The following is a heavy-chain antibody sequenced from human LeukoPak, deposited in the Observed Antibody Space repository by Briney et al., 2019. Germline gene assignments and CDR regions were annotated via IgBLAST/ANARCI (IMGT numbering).Heavy chain of an antibody. CDR3: ARMVRGAPSLLSWFDS. D-gene: IGHD3-10*01. J-gene: IGHJ5*01. CDR1: SGSFSDYY. CDR2: INYSGTT. V-gene: IGHV4-34*01. Sequence: SETLSLTCAVYSGSFSDYYWSWIRQPPGKGLEWIGEINYSGTTNYNPSLKSRVSISVDTSKNQFSLKLSSVTAADTAIYYCARMVRGAPSLLSWFDSWGQGTLVTVSS.